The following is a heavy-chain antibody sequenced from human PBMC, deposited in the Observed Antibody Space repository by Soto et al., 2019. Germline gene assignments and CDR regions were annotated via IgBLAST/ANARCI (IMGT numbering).Heavy chain of an antibody. V-gene: IGHV1-69*06. Sequence: SVKVSCNASGGSFSTLGINWVRQAPGQGLEWMGGIIPLFGKARYAETSQVRLTITADTSTGTAYMEVSSLRSDDTAVFYCATAHNSGWYFFDYWGPGTLVTVSS. CDR2: IIPLFGKA. J-gene: IGHJ4*02. CDR1: GGSFSTLG. D-gene: IGHD6-19*01. CDR3: ATAHNSGWYFFDY.